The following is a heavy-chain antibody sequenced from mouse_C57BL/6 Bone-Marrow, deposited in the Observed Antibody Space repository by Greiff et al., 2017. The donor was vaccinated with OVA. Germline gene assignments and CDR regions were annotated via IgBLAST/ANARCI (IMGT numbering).Heavy chain of an antibody. CDR2: ISDGGSYT. Sequence: EVKVVESGGGLVKPGGSLQLSCAASGFTFSSYAMSWVRQTPEKRLEWVATISDGGSYTYYQDNVKGRFTISRDNAKNNLYLQMSHLKSEDTAMYFCARDLGSNYPVDYWGQGTSGTVSS. V-gene: IGHV5-4*01. CDR3: ARDLGSNYPVDY. CDR1: GFTFSSYA. D-gene: IGHD2-5*01. J-gene: IGHJ4*01.